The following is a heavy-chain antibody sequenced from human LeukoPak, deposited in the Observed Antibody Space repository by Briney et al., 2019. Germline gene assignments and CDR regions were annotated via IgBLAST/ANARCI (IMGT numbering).Heavy chain of an antibody. J-gene: IGHJ5*02. CDR2: INPNSGGT. D-gene: IGHD3-16*02. CDR3: ARDKLGLGELSLYDQ. Sequence: ASVKVSCKASGYTLTGYYMHWVRQAPGQGLEWMGWINPNSGGTKYAQKFQGRVTMTRDTSISTAYMELSRLRSDDTAMYYCARDKLGLGELSLYDQWGQGTLVTVFS. CDR1: GYTLTGYY. V-gene: IGHV1-2*02.